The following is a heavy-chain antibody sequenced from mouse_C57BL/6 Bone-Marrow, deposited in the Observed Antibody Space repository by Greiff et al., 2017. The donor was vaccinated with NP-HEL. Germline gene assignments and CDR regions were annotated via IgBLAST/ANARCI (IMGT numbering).Heavy chain of an antibody. CDR3: VRQKGTFDV. Sequence: EVMLVESGGGLVQPKGSLKLSCAASGFSFNTYAMNWVRQAPGKGLEWVARIRSKSNNYATYYADSVKDRFTISRDDSESMLYLQMNNLKTEDTAMYYCVRQKGTFDVWGTGTTVTVSS. CDR1: GFSFNTYA. V-gene: IGHV10-1*01. CDR2: IRSKSNNYAT. J-gene: IGHJ1*03.